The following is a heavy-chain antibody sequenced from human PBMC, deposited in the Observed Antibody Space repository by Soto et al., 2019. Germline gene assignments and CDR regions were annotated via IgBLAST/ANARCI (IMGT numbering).Heavy chain of an antibody. CDR3: ARVSTTVRPYYFDY. Sequence: QVQLQESGPGLVKPSQTLSLTCTVSGGSISSGDYYWSWIRQPPGKGLEWIGYIYYSGSTYYNPSLKSRVTLSVDSSKNQFSLKLSSVTAADTSVYYCARVSTTVRPYYFDYWGQGTLVTVSS. V-gene: IGHV4-30-4*01. D-gene: IGHD4-4*01. CDR1: GGSISSGDYY. CDR2: IYYSGST. J-gene: IGHJ4*02.